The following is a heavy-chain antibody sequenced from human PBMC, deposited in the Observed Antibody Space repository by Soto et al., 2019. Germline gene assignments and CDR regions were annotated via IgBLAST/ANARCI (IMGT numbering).Heavy chain of an antibody. CDR2: IYYSGST. V-gene: IGHV4-39*07. CDR1: SASISSSSYT. Sequence: PSETLSLTCTVSSASISSSSYTWGWIRQPPGKGLEWIGSIYYSGSTYYNPSLNSRVTVSVDRSKNQFSLKLSSVTAADTAVYYCARVPDYWGQGILVTVSS. D-gene: IGHD2-2*01. CDR3: ARVPDY. J-gene: IGHJ4*02.